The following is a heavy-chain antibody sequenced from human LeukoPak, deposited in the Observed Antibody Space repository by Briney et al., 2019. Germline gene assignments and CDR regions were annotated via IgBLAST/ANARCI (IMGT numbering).Heavy chain of an antibody. Sequence: PSETLSPTCTVSGGSISSYYWSWIRQPPGKGLEWIGEINHSGSTNYNPSLKSRVTISVDTSKNQFSLKLSSVTAADTAVYYCARDRELLEYYFDYWGQGTLVTVSS. CDR2: INHSGST. D-gene: IGHD1-26*01. CDR3: ARDRELLEYYFDY. CDR1: GGSISSYY. V-gene: IGHV4-34*01. J-gene: IGHJ4*02.